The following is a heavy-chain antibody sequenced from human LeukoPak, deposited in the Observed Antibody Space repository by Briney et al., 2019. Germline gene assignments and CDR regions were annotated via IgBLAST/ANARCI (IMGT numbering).Heavy chain of an antibody. D-gene: IGHD2-2*01. CDR3: ARGSRYQLLRYYMDV. V-gene: IGHV4-38-2*02. Sequence: SETLSLTCTVSGYSISSGYYWGWIRQPPGKGLEWIGSIYHSGRTYYNPSLKSRVTISVDTSKNQFSLKLSSVTAADTAVYYCARGSRYQLLRYYMDVWGKGTTVTISS. CDR1: GYSISSGYY. CDR2: IYHSGRT. J-gene: IGHJ6*03.